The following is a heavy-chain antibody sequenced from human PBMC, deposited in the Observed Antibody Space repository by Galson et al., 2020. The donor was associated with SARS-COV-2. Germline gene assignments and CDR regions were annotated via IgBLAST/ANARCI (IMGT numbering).Heavy chain of an antibody. J-gene: IGHJ5*02. V-gene: IGHV3-23*01. D-gene: IGHD6-13*01. CDR2: ISGSGGSGGST. Sequence: GESLKISCTTSGFTFSSYAMNWVRQAPEKGLEWVAAISGSGGSGGSTYYADSVKGRFTISRDNSKNTLYLQMDSLRAEDTAVYFCAKLSSRFYSSSWEGPWFDPWGQGALVTVSS. CDR3: AKLSSRFYSSSWEGPWFDP. CDR1: GFTFSSYA.